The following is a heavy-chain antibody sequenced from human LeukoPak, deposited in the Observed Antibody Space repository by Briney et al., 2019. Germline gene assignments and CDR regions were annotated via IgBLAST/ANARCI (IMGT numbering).Heavy chain of an antibody. V-gene: IGHV4-30-2*02. J-gene: IGHJ5*02. CDR3: ARSPSGPRGWFDP. D-gene: IGHD3-10*01. CDR1: GGSISSGGYY. CDR2: IYHSGST. Sequence: SETLSLTCTVSGGSISSGGYYWSWIRQPPGKGLEWIGYIYHSGSTYYNPSLKSRVTISVDRSKNQFSLKLSSVTAADTAVYYCARSPSGPRGWFDPWGQGTLVTVSS.